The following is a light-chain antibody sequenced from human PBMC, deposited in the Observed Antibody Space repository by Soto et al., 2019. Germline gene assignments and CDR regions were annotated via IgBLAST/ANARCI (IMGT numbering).Light chain of an antibody. CDR3: QQLNSYPIT. J-gene: IGKJ5*01. CDR1: QGISSY. V-gene: IGKV1-9*01. CDR2: AAS. Sequence: DIQLTQSTSFLSASVGDRVTITCRASQGISSYLDWYQQKPGKAPKLLIYAASTLQSGVPSRFSGSGSGTEFTLTISCLQPEDFATYYCQQLNSYPITFGQGTRLEIK.